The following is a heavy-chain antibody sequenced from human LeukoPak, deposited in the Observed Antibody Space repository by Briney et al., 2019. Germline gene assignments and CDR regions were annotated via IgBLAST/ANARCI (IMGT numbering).Heavy chain of an antibody. CDR2: ISVSGDRT. CDR1: GFTFSSSA. J-gene: IGHJ4*02. CDR3: AKGYYGSGSYGWFDY. D-gene: IGHD3-10*01. V-gene: IGHV3-23*01. Sequence: GGSLRLSCEASGFTFSSSAMNWVRQAPGKGLEWVSCISVSGDRTYYADSVKGGFTISRDNSKNTLFLQMNSLRAEDTAVYYCAKGYYGSGSYGWFDYWGQGTLVTVSS.